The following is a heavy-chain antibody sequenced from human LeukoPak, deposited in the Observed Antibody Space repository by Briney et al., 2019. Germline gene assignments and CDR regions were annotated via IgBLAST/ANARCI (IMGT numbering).Heavy chain of an antibody. D-gene: IGHD2-2*01. Sequence: GGSLRLSCAASGFTFSSYAMSWVRQAPGKGLEWVSAISGSGGSTYYADSVKGRFTISRDNAKNSLYLQMNSLRAEDTAVYYCARAQDIVVVPAAIAADYWGQGTLVTVSS. CDR2: ISGSGGST. V-gene: IGHV3-23*01. CDR1: GFTFSSYA. J-gene: IGHJ4*02. CDR3: ARAQDIVVVPAAIAADY.